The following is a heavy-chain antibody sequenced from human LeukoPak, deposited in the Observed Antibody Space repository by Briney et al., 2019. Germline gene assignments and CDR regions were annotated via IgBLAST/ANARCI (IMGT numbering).Heavy chain of an antibody. CDR1: GFTFSGYG. D-gene: IGHD3-22*01. CDR2: ISNDGSNK. CDR3: AKDKATMSAHFDY. J-gene: IGHJ4*02. Sequence: PGGSLRLSCAASGFTFSGYGMHWVRQAPGKGLEWVADISNDGSNKYYADSVKGRFTISRDNSKNTLYLQMNSLRAEDTAVYYCAKDKATMSAHFDYWGQGTLVTVSS. V-gene: IGHV3-30*18.